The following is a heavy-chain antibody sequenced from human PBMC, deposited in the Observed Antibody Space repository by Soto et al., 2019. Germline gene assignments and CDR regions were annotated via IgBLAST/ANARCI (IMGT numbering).Heavy chain of an antibody. V-gene: IGHV1-58*01. D-gene: IGHD5-12*01. CDR2: IVVGSGNT. J-gene: IGHJ4*02. CDR1: GFTFTSSA. Sequence: SVKVSCKASGFTFTSSAVQWVRQARGQRLEWIGWIVVGSGNTNYAQKFQERVTITRDMSTSTAYMELSSLRSEDTAVYYCARDSTIGSTSSGYDGIDYWGQGTLVTVSS. CDR3: ARDSTIGSTSSGYDGIDY.